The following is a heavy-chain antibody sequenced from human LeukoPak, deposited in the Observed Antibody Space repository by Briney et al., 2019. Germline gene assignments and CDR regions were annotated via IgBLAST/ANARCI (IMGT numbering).Heavy chain of an antibody. CDR2: IIPILGIA. D-gene: IGHD3-22*01. Sequence: SVKVSCKASGGTFSSYAISWVRQAPGQGLEWMGRIIPILGIANYAQKFQGRVTITADKSTSTAHMELRSLRSDDTAVYYCARDPAYYYDSSGYYNDYWGQGTLVTVSS. CDR3: ARDPAYYYDSSGYYNDY. V-gene: IGHV1-69*04. J-gene: IGHJ4*02. CDR1: GGTFSSYA.